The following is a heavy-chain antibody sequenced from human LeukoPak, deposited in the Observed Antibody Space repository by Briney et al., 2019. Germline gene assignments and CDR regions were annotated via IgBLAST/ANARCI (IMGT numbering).Heavy chain of an antibody. CDR3: ARDRDYGDYDDDY. CDR1: GFTVSSNY. D-gene: IGHD4-17*01. Sequence: GSLRLSCAASGFTVSSNYMSWVRQAPRKGLEWVSVIYSGGSTYYADSVKGRFTISRDNSKNTLYLQMDSLRAEDTAVYYCARDRDYGDYDDDYWGQGTLVTVSS. V-gene: IGHV3-66*01. CDR2: IYSGGST. J-gene: IGHJ4*02.